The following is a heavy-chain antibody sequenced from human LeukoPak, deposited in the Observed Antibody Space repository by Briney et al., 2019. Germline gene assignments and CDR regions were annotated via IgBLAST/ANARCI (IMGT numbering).Heavy chain of an antibody. Sequence: ASVKVSCKASGYTFTGYYMHWVRQAPGQGLEWMGWINPNSGGTNYAQKFQGRVTMTRDTSISTAYMELSRLRSDDTAVYYCARVRYYYDSSGYYSDWYFDLWGRGTLVTVSS. D-gene: IGHD3-22*01. CDR1: GYTFTGYY. J-gene: IGHJ2*01. V-gene: IGHV1-2*02. CDR2: INPNSGGT. CDR3: ARVRYYYDSSGYYSDWYFDL.